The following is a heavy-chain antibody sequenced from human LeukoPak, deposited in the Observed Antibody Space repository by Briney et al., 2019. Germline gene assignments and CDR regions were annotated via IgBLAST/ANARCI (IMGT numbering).Heavy chain of an antibody. J-gene: IGHJ4*02. CDR2: ISKDGTNK. D-gene: IGHD6-13*01. Sequence: PGRSLRLSCAASGFTSSNYAIHWVRQAPGKGLEWAALISKDGTNKYYPDSVKGRFTISRDNSKNTLYLQMNSLRAEDTAVYYCAILGYSSSVFDCWGQGTLVTVSS. CDR3: AILGYSSSVFDC. CDR1: GFTSSNYA. V-gene: IGHV3-30-3*01.